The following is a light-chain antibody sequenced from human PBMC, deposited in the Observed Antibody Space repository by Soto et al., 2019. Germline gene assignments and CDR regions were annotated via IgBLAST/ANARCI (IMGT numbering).Light chain of an antibody. J-gene: IGKJ4*01. CDR2: GAS. Sequence: EIVMTQSPATLSVSPGERATLSCRASQSVSSNLAWYQQKPGQAPRLLIYGASTRATGIPARFSGSGSGTECTLTISSPQSEDFAVYYWQQYNNWSPLTFGGGTKVEIK. V-gene: IGKV3-15*01. CDR1: QSVSSN. CDR3: QQYNNWSPLT.